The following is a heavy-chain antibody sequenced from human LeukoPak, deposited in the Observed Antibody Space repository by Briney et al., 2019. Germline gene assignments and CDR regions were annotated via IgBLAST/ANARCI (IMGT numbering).Heavy chain of an antibody. D-gene: IGHD2-15*01. CDR1: GFTFSDYY. CDR3: AREDCSGGSCYSVGWFDP. Sequence: GGSLRLSCAASGFTFSDYYMSWIRQAPGKGLEWVSYISSSGSTIYYADSVKGRFTTSRDNAKNSLYLQMNSLRAEDTAVYYCAREDCSGGSCYSVGWFDPWGQGTLVTVSS. V-gene: IGHV3-11*04. J-gene: IGHJ5*02. CDR2: ISSSGSTI.